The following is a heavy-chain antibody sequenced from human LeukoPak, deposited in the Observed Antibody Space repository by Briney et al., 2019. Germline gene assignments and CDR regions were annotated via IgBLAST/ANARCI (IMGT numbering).Heavy chain of an antibody. Sequence: SQTLSLTCTVSGGSISSSNYYWSWIRQPAGKGLEWIGRIYTSGTTNYNPSLKSRVTISIDTSKNQFSLKLSSVTAADTAVYYCARGLWFGDENPPYFDYWGQGTLVTVSS. CDR3: ARGLWFGDENPPYFDY. CDR1: GGSISSSNYY. CDR2: IYTSGTT. V-gene: IGHV4-61*02. J-gene: IGHJ4*02. D-gene: IGHD3-10*01.